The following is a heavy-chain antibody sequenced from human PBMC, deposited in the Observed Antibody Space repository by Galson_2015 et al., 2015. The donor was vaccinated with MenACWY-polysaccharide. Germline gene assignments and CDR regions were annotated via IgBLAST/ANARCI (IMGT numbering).Heavy chain of an antibody. CDR2: ISTYDGDT. CDR3: ARRIYDDVRPRYMDV. CDR1: GYTFISYG. D-gene: IGHD3-10*02. V-gene: IGHV1-18*01. J-gene: IGHJ6*03. Sequence: SVKVSCKASGYTFISYGITWGRQAPGQGLEWMGWISTYDGDTKSAQKFQGRVTMTTETSTSTAYMELRSRRSDDTAVYYCARRIYDDVRPRYMDVWGKGTTGSVSS.